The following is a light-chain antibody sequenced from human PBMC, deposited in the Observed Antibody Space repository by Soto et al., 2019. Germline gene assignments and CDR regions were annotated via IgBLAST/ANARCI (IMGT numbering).Light chain of an antibody. CDR2: GAS. CDR1: QSVSFSY. Sequence: EIVLTQSPGTLSLSPGERVTLSCRASQSVSFSYLAWYQQKPGQAPRLLIYGASSRATGIPDRFSGSESGTDFTLTISRLEPEDFAVYYCQQYGSSQSFGQGTKVEIK. J-gene: IGKJ1*01. CDR3: QQYGSSQS. V-gene: IGKV3-20*01.